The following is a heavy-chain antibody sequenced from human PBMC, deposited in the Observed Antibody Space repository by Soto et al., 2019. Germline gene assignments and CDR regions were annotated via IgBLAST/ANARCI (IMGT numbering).Heavy chain of an antibody. Sequence: PVGSLRLSCAASGFTFSNYGMHWVRQAPGKGLEWVAFMSDDGSNKYYADSMKGRFTMSRDNSKSTLYLQMNSLRVEDTAVYYCTKRRNVLRFLEWSSGMEVWGQGTTVTVSS. J-gene: IGHJ6*02. CDR1: GFTFSNYG. D-gene: IGHD3-3*01. V-gene: IGHV3-30*18. CDR3: TKRRNVLRFLEWSSGMEV. CDR2: MSDDGSNK.